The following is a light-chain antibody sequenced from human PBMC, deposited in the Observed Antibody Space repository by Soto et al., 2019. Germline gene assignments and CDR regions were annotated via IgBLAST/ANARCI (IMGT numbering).Light chain of an antibody. CDR2: GAS. J-gene: IGKJ1*01. Sequence: EILMTQSPPTLSMSPGERVILSCRASQSVNTNLAWYQQRPGQAPRLLMYGASTRATGVPARFSASGSGTEFTLTISGLQSEDFAIYYCQQYSNWPPWTFGPGTKVDIK. CDR3: QQYSNWPPWT. V-gene: IGKV3-15*01. CDR1: QSVNTN.